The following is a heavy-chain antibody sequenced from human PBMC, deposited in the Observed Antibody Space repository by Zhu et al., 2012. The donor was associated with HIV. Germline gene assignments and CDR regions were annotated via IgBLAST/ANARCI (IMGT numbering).Heavy chain of an antibody. V-gene: IGHV4-34*01. CDR3: AGHQATILRYGGSPRTDYKYFNMDV. CDR2: INHTGNA. J-gene: IGHJ6*02. D-gene: IGHD5-12*01. CDR1: GGSFSAYY. Sequence: QVQLQQWGAGLVKPSGTLSLGCTISGGSFSAYYWSWIRQSPGGGLEWIGEINHTGNATYNPSLKSRVTISMDTSKNQFSLKLTSVAAADAAVYYCAGHQATILRYGGSPRTDYKYFNMDVWGQGTTITSP.